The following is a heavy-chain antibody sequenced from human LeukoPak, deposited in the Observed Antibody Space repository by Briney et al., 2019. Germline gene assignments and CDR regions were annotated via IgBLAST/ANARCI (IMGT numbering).Heavy chain of an antibody. V-gene: IGHV4-34*01. CDR3: ARGWTLGY. D-gene: IGHD1-1*01. CDR1: GGSISSYY. J-gene: IGHJ4*02. CDR2: INHSGST. Sequence: PSETLSLTCTVSGGSISSYYWSWIRQPPGKGLEWIGEINHSGSTNYNPSLKSRVTISVDTSKNQFSLKLSSVTAADTAVYYCARGWTLGYWGQGTLVTVSS.